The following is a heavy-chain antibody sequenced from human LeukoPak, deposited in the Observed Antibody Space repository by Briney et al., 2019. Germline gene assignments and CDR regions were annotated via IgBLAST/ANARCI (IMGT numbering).Heavy chain of an antibody. CDR2: INSDGSST. V-gene: IGHV3-74*01. Sequence: GGSLRLSCAASGFTFSSYWMHWVRQAPGKGLVWVSRINSDGSSTSYADSVKGRFTISRDNSRNTLFLQMNSLRAEDTAIYYCAKWGDFDILTGYYVSDFWGQGTLVTVSS. D-gene: IGHD3-9*01. CDR3: AKWGDFDILTGYYVSDF. J-gene: IGHJ4*02. CDR1: GFTFSSYW.